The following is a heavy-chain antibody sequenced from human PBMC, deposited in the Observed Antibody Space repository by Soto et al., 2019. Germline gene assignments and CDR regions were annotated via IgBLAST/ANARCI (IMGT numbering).Heavy chain of an antibody. V-gene: IGHV1-69*13. CDR3: DSSGPRREVPYGMDV. CDR2: IIPIFGTA. Sequence: GASVKVSCKASGGTFSSYAISWVRQAPGQGLEWMGGIIPIFGTANYAQKFQGRVTITADESTSTAYMELSSLRSEDTAVYYYDSSGPRREVPYGMDVWGQGTTVTVSS. CDR1: GGTFSSYA. D-gene: IGHD3-22*01. J-gene: IGHJ6*02.